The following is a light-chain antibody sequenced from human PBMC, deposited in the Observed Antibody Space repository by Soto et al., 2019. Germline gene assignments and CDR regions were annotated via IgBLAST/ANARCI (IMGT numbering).Light chain of an antibody. CDR2: DAS. Sequence: EIVLTQSPATLSLSPGERDTLSCRASQSFSNNLAWYQQKPGQAPRLLIYDASKRATGIPARFSGSGSGTDFTLTISSLEPEDFAVYYCQQRGDWPRTFGQGTKVDIK. CDR1: QSFSNN. V-gene: IGKV3-11*01. J-gene: IGKJ1*01. CDR3: QQRGDWPRT.